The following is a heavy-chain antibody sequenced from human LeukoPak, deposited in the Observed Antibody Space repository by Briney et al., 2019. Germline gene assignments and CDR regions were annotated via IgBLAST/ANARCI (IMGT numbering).Heavy chain of an antibody. CDR3: AKDRVQGSWYFDI. CDR1: GFTFSSYS. D-gene: IGHD3-10*01. V-gene: IGHV3-21*01. J-gene: IGHJ2*01. Sequence: GGCLRLSCAASGFTFSSYSMNWARQAPGKGLEWVSSISSSSSYIYYADSVKGRFTISRDNAKNSLYLQTNSLRAEDTAVYYCAKDRVQGSWYFDISGRGTLGTVSS. CDR2: ISSSSSYI.